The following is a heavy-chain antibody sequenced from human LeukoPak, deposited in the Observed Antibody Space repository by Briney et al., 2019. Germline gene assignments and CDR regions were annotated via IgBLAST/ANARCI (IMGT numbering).Heavy chain of an antibody. CDR2: INPNRGGT. V-gene: IGHV1-2*02. J-gene: IGHJ5*02. Sequence: ASVKVPCKASGYTFTGYYMHWVRQAPGQGLEWMGWINPNRGGTNYAQKFQGRVTMTRDTSISTAYMELSRLRSDDTAVYYCARNLKWFGGGFDPWGQGTLVTVSS. CDR3: ARNLKWFGGGFDP. CDR1: GYTFTGYY. D-gene: IGHD3-10*01.